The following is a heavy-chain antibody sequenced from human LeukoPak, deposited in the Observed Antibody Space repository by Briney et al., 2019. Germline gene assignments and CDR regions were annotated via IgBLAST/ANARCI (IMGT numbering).Heavy chain of an antibody. D-gene: IGHD3-22*01. J-gene: IGHJ3*02. Sequence: SQTLSLTXTVSGGSISSGSYYWSGIRQPAGKGLEWIERIYTSGSTNYNPSLKSRVTISVDTSKNQFSLKLSSVTAADTAVYYCARARYYHSSGYYSNDAFDIWGQGTMVTVSS. V-gene: IGHV4-61*02. CDR3: ARARYYHSSGYYSNDAFDI. CDR2: IYTSGST. CDR1: GGSISSGSYY.